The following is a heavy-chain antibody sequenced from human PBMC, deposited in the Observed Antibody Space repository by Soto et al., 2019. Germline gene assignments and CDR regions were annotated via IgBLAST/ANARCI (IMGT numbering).Heavy chain of an antibody. D-gene: IGHD1-20*01. CDR1: GFSFSNYG. J-gene: IGHJ4*02. V-gene: IGHV3-33*01. CDR2: IWYHGNSM. CDR3: ARYNTGHSAY. Sequence: GGSLRLSCAASGFSFSNYGMHWVRQAPGKGLEWVAVIWYHGNSMYYADSVKGRFTISRDNSKNTLYLQMNSLRAEDTAVYYCARYNTGHSAYWGQGTLVTVSS.